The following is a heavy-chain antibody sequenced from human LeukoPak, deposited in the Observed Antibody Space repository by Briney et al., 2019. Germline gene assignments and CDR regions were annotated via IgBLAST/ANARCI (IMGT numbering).Heavy chain of an antibody. CDR1: GCSISSGYY. CDR2: IYHSGST. J-gene: IGHJ4*02. CDR3: ANSAYYYDSSLLD. V-gene: IGHV4-38-2*01. Sequence: SETLSLTCAVSGCSISSGYYWGWIRQPPGKGLEWIGSIYHSGSTYYNPSLKSRVTMSVDTSKNQFSLNLNSVTAADTAMYYCANSAYYYDSSLLDWGQGTLVTVSS. D-gene: IGHD3-22*01.